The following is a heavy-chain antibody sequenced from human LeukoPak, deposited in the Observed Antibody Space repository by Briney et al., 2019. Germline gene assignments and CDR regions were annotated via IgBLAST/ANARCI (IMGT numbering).Heavy chain of an antibody. CDR2: ISSGGVYE. Sequence: GGSLRLSCAASGFTFSNYAMHWVRQAPGKGLERVSIISSGGVYEYYADSVKGRFTISRDNSKNTLYLQLNSLRPEDTAVYYCARDSTYYYDSGSSGPHYFDNWGQGTLVTVSS. CDR3: ARDSTYYYDSGSSGPHYFDN. D-gene: IGHD3-10*01. V-gene: IGHV3-30*01. J-gene: IGHJ4*02. CDR1: GFTFSNYA.